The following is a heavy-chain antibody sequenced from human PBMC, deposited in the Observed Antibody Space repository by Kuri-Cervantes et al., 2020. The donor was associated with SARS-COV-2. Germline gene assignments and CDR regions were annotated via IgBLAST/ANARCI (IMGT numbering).Heavy chain of an antibody. V-gene: IGHV3-7*01. CDR1: GFTFSSYW. J-gene: IGHJ6*02. CDR3: AKGECSGTSCYWRYYYYGMDV. CDR2: IKQDGSEK. D-gene: IGHD2-2*01. Sequence: GESLKISCAASGFTFSSYWMSWVRQAPGKGLEWVANIKQDGSEKYYVDSVKGRFTISRDNTKNSLYLQMNSLRAEDTAVYYCAKGECSGTSCYWRYYYYGMDVWGQGTTVTVSS.